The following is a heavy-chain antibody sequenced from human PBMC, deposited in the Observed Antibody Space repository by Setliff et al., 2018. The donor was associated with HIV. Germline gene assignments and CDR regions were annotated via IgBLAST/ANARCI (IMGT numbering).Heavy chain of an antibody. CDR3: ASARIPTGGTSTSFDY. CDR1: GFTFSTFA. J-gene: IGHJ4*02. V-gene: IGHV3-30*15. D-gene: IGHD1-1*01. CDR2: ISYDGSRT. Sequence: GGSLRLSCVASGFTFSTFAMHWVRQAPGKGLEWVSSISYDGSRTNYAGSVKGRFTISRDNSNNTLFLEVSSLRPEDTALYYCASARIPTGGTSTSFDYWGQGTLVTVAS.